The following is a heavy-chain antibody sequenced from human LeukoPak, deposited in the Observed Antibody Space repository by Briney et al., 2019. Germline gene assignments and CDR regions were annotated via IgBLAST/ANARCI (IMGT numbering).Heavy chain of an antibody. Sequence: SETLSLTCAVYGGSFSGYYWSWIRQPPGKELEWIGEINHSGSTNYNPSLKSRVTISVDTSKNQFSLKLSSVTAADTAVYYCARGRYYYGSGSYYNVYYFDYWGQGTLVTVSS. CDR3: ARGRYYYGSGSYYNVYYFDY. CDR1: GGSFSGYY. D-gene: IGHD3-10*01. CDR2: INHSGST. J-gene: IGHJ4*02. V-gene: IGHV4-34*01.